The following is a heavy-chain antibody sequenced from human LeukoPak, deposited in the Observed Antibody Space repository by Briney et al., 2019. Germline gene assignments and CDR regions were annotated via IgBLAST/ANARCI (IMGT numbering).Heavy chain of an antibody. CDR3: ARGKVLRFLEWSRERPNWYFDL. J-gene: IGHJ2*01. Sequence: PSETLSLTCAVYGGSLIGDYWSLIRQSPGKGLEWIGEIDHSGGTTYNPSLKSRFTIPIDTSKNQFSLKLNSVTAADTAVYYCARGKVLRFLEWSRERPNWYFDLWGRGTLVTVSS. D-gene: IGHD3-3*01. V-gene: IGHV4-34*01. CDR2: IDHSGGT. CDR1: GGSLIGDY.